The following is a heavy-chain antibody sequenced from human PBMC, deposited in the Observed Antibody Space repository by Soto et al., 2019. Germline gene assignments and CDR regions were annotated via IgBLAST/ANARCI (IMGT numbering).Heavy chain of an antibody. CDR3: ARDPGGRGDYYGMDV. CDR2: IYYSGST. CDR1: GTSIDHD. V-gene: IGHV4-59*11. D-gene: IGHD3-10*01. Sequence: GTSIDHDWSCIRQTQGKGLEWIGYIYYSGSTNYNPSLKSRVTISVDTSKNQFSLKLSSVTAADTAVYYCARDPGGRGDYYGMDVWGQG. J-gene: IGHJ6*02.